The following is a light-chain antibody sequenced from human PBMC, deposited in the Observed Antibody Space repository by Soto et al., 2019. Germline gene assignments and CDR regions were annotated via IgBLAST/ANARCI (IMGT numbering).Light chain of an antibody. CDR2: DAS. J-gene: IGKJ1*01. Sequence: ETMRTQSPDPLPVSLGERATLSCRASQSLRSSLAWYQQKPGQAPRLLIYDASTRATGIPARFSGSGSGTDFTLTISGLQSEDFAVYYCQQYNNWPQTFGQGTKVDIK. CDR1: QSLRSS. CDR3: QQYNNWPQT. V-gene: IGKV3-15*01.